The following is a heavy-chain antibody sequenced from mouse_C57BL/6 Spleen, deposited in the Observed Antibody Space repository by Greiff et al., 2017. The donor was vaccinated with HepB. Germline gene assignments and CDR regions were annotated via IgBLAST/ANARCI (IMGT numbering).Heavy chain of an antibody. CDR3: ASLPYLSNRGCAY. CDR2: ISDGGSYT. V-gene: IGHV5-4*03. Sequence: EVMLVESGGGLVKPGGSLKLSCAASGFTFSSYAMSWVRQTPEKRLEWVATISDGGSYTYYPDNVKGRFTMSRDNAKNNLYLQMSHLKSEDTAMYYCASLPYLSNRGCAYWGQGTLVTVSA. CDR1: GFTFSSYA. D-gene: IGHD4-1*01. J-gene: IGHJ3*01.